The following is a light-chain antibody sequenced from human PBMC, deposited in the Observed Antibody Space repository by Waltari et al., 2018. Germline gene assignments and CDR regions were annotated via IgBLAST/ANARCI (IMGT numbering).Light chain of an antibody. J-gene: IGLJ1*01. Sequence: QSALTQPASVSGSPGQSITIPCTGTSSDVGSYNLVSLYQQHPGKAPKLMIYEGSKRPSGVSNRFSGSKSGNTASLTISGLQAEDEADYYCCSYAGSSTSYVFGTGTKVTVL. CDR2: EGS. CDR1: SSDVGSYNL. V-gene: IGLV2-23*01. CDR3: CSYAGSSTSYV.